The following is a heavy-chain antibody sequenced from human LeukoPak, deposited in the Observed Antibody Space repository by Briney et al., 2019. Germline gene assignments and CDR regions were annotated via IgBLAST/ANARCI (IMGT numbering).Heavy chain of an antibody. Sequence: SSETLSLTCTVSGGSIRSSYYYWGWIRQPPGKGLEWIGSIYDSGSTYYNPSLKSRVTISVDTSKNQFSLKLNSVTAADTAVYYCARSRPYGDYIFDYWGQGTLVTVSS. D-gene: IGHD4-17*01. CDR1: GGSIRSSYYY. CDR3: ARSRPYGDYIFDY. J-gene: IGHJ4*02. V-gene: IGHV4-39*01. CDR2: IYDSGST.